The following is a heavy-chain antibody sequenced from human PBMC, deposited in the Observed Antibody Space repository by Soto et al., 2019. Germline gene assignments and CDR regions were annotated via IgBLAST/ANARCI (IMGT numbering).Heavy chain of an antibody. J-gene: IGHJ6*03. D-gene: IGHD4-17*01. CDR2: IYHSGST. CDR1: SGSISSSNW. V-gene: IGHV4-4*02. CDR3: ARGAYYGDYGVGYYYYMDV. Sequence: SETLSLTCAVSSGSISSSNWWSWVRQPPGKGLEWIGEIYHSGSTNYNPSLKSRVTISVDKSKNQFSLKLSSVTAADTAVYYCARGAYYGDYGVGYYYYMDVWGKGTTVTVSS.